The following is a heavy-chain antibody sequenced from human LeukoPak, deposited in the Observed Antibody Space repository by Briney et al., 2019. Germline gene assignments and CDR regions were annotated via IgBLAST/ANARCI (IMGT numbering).Heavy chain of an antibody. CDR1: EYTFTSYD. Sequence: GASVKVSCKATEYTFTSYDINWVRQATGQCLEWMRWMNPNSGNTGYAQKFQGRVTITRNTSISTAYMELSSLRSEDTAVYYCARYRDFWSGYPDAFDIWGQGTMVTVSS. CDR3: ARYRDFWSGYPDAFDI. D-gene: IGHD3-3*01. CDR2: MNPNSGNT. J-gene: IGHJ3*02. V-gene: IGHV1-8*03.